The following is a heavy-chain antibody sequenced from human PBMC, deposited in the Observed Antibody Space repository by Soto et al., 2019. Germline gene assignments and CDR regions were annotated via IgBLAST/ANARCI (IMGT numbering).Heavy chain of an antibody. D-gene: IGHD3-22*01. J-gene: IGHJ4*02. CDR3: ARGIHYYESHGYGPGAY. V-gene: IGHV3-33*01. Sequence: QVQLVESGGGVVQPGGSLRLSCAASGFTFSSYAMHWVQQAPGKGLEWMAVIWYDGSRKHYADSLKGRFTISRDNPKNTLYLEMDSLRVEDTAVYYCARGIHYYESHGYGPGAYWGQGTLVSVSS. CDR1: GFTFSSYA. CDR2: IWYDGSRK.